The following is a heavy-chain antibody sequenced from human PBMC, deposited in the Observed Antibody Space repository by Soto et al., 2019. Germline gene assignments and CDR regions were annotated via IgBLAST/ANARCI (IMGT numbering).Heavy chain of an antibody. D-gene: IGHD4-17*01. CDR3: ASHYGDYEYYEY. Sequence: SETLSLTCAVSGDSVRRSGYSWSWIRQPPGKGLEWIGYIFHTGSTYYNLSLRGRATISVDRSKNQFSLKLSSVTAADTAVYYCASHYGDYEYYEYWGQGTQVTVSS. CDR2: IFHTGST. J-gene: IGHJ4*02. CDR1: GDSVRRSGYS. V-gene: IGHV4-30-2*01.